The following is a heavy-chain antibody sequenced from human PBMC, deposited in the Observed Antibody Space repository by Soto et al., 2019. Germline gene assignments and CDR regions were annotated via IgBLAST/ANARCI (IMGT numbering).Heavy chain of an antibody. Sequence: QVQLVESGGGLVKPGGSLRLSCAASGFTFSDDYMSWIRQAPGKGLEWVSYISGSGSIIDYADSVKGRFTISRDNAKNSLYLQMNSLRAEDTAVYYCARDGAYYDSSGYFLRDAFDIWGQGTMVTVSS. CDR2: ISGSGSII. J-gene: IGHJ3*02. CDR1: GFTFSDDY. V-gene: IGHV3-11*01. CDR3: ARDGAYYDSSGYFLRDAFDI. D-gene: IGHD3-22*01.